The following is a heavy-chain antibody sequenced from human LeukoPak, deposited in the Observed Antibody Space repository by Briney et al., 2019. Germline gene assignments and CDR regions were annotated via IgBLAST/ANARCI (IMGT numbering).Heavy chain of an antibody. CDR1: GFTFSSYS. V-gene: IGHV3-21*01. CDR2: ISSSSYI. D-gene: IGHD3-9*01. J-gene: IGHJ3*02. CDR3: ARNLRQYYDILTGFTGAFDI. Sequence: GGSLRLSCAASGFTFSSYSMNWVRQAPGKGLEWVSSISSSSYIYYADSVKGRFTISRDNAKNSLYLQMNSLRAEDTAVYYCARNLRQYYDILTGFTGAFDIWGQGTMVTVSS.